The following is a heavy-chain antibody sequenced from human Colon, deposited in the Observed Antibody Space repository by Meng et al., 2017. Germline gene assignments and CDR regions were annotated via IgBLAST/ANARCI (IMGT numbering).Heavy chain of an antibody. V-gene: IGHV6-1*01. Sequence: QVQLQQSGPGLVKPSQTLSLTCAISGDSVSSNTAAWNWIRQSPSRGLEWLGRTYYRSKWYNEYAVSVKSRMTFNADTSKNQVSLQVNSVTPEDTAVYYCARDHGYSYGLPLDYWGQGSLVTVSS. D-gene: IGHD5-18*01. CDR1: GDSVSSNTAA. CDR2: TYYRSKWYN. CDR3: ARDHGYSYGLPLDY. J-gene: IGHJ4*02.